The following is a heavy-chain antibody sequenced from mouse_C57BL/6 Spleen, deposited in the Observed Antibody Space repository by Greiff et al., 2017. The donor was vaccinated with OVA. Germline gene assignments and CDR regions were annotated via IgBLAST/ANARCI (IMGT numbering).Heavy chain of an antibody. J-gene: IGHJ2*01. D-gene: IGHD1-1*01. CDR1: GFTFSNYW. V-gene: IGHV6-3*01. CDR3: TPITTVVA. CDR2: IRLKSDNYAT. Sequence: EVKLMESGGGLVQPGGSMKLSCVASGFTFSNYWMNWVRQSPEKGLEWVAQIRLKSDNYATHYAESVKGRFTISRDDSKSSVYLQMNNLRAEDTGIYYCTPITTVVAWGQGTTLTVSS.